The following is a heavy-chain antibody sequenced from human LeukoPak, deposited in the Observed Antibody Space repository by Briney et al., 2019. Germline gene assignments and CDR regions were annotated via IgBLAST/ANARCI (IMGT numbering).Heavy chain of an antibody. CDR2: LYPSGST. V-gene: IGHV4-59*01. D-gene: IGHD1-26*01. CDR1: GGSINSGY. J-gene: IGHJ4*02. CDR3: ARDLGGIYFDY. Sequence: SETLSLTCSVSGGSINSGYWSWIRQPPGKGLEWIGLLYPSGSTNYNPSLRSRVTISVDTSKNQLSLKLSSVTAADTAVYYCARDLGGIYFDYWGQGTLVTVSS.